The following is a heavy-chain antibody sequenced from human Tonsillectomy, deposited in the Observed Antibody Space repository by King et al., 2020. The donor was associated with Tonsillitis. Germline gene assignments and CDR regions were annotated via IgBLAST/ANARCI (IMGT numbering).Heavy chain of an antibody. CDR1: GYSISSGYY. CDR2: IYHSGST. Sequence: HVQLQESGPGLVKPSETLSLTCTVSGYSISSGYYWGWIRQPPGKGLEWIGSIYHSGSTYYDPSLKSRVTISVDTSKNQLSLKLSSVTAADTAVYYCARITNWVNWFDPWGQGTLVTVSS. D-gene: IGHD7-27*01. V-gene: IGHV4-38-2*02. J-gene: IGHJ5*02. CDR3: ARITNWVNWFDP.